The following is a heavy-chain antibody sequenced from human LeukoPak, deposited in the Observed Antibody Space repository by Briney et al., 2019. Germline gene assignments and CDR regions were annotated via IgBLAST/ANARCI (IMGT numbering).Heavy chain of an antibody. D-gene: IGHD3-22*01. CDR3: AKEGGDDSGSHFFHY. CDR2: MIGSTGST. Sequence: GGSLRLSCAASGFTFISYAMSWVRQAPGEGLEWVSGMIGSTGSTFYADSVKGRFTISRDKSKNTLYLQMNTLRAEDTAVYYCAKEGGDDSGSHFFHYWGQGTLVTVSS. J-gene: IGHJ4*02. CDR1: GFTFISYA. V-gene: IGHV3-23*01.